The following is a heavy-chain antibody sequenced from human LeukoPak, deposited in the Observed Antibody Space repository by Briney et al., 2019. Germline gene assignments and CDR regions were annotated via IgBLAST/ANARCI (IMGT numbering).Heavy chain of an antibody. CDR3: ARAAIAVAGDYHYHYMDV. V-gene: IGHV1-2*02. Sequence: GASVKVSCKASGYTFTGHYMHWVRQAPGQGLEWRGWISPNSVDTDYAQRFQGRVTMTRDTSISTAYMELSRLRSDDTAVYYCARAAIAVAGDYHYHYMDVWGKGTTVTVSS. D-gene: IGHD6-19*01. CDR1: GYTFTGHY. CDR2: ISPNSVDT. J-gene: IGHJ6*03.